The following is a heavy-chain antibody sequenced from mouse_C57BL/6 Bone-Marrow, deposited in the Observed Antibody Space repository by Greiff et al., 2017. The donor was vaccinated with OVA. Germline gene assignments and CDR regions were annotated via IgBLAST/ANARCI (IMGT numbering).Heavy chain of an antibody. D-gene: IGHD5-5*01. V-gene: IGHV8-8*01. CDR2: IWWDDDK. CDR1: GFSLSTFGMG. CDR3: ARLATPSLFDY. J-gene: IGHJ2*01. Sequence: QVTLKESGPGILQPSQTLSLTCSFSGFSLSTFGMGVGWIRQPSGKGLEWLAHIWWDDDKYYNPALKSPPTISTESSKNQVLLKISNVDTADTATDSCARLATPSLFDYWGQGTTLTVSS.